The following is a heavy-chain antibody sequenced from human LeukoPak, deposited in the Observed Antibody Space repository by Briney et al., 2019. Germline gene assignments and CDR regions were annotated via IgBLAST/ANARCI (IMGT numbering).Heavy chain of an antibody. CDR1: GFTVSNDY. V-gene: IGHV3-66*02. CDR3: AREGYDFWSGYSFYFDY. D-gene: IGHD3-3*01. J-gene: IGHJ4*02. Sequence: GGSLRLSCAASGFTVSNDYMAWVRQAPGRGLEWVSLIYGDGTTFYTDSVKGRFTISRDNFKNTMYLQMNSLRPEDTAVYYCAREGYDFWSGYSFYFDYWGQGTLVTVSS. CDR2: IYGDGTT.